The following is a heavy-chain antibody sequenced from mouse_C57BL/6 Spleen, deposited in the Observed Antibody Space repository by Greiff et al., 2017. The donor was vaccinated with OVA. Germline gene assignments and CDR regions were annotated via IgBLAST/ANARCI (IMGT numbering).Heavy chain of an antibody. CDR3: ARMAGDY. J-gene: IGHJ2*01. V-gene: IGHV1-42*01. CDR2: INPSTGGT. Sequence: EVKLVESGPELVKPGASVKISCKASGYSFTGYYMNWVKQSPEKSLEWIGEINPSTGGTTYNQKFKAKATLTVDKSSSTAYMQLKSLTSEDSAVYYCARMAGDYWGQGTTLTVSS. CDR1: GYSFTGYY.